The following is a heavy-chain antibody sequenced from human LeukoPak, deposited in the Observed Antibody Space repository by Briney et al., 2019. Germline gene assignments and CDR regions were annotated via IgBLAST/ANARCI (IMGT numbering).Heavy chain of an antibody. V-gene: IGHV3-15*01. CDR3: TTDLGTYYHGSQRLIPIDY. J-gene: IGHJ4*02. CDR2: IKSKTDGETT. D-gene: IGHD3-10*01. CDR1: GFTFSAYA. Sequence: GGSLRLSCAASGFTFSAYAMSWVRQAPGKGLEWIGRIKSKTDGETTNYAEPVRGRFIISRDDSKSAVYLQMNSLKIEDTAVYYCTTDLGTYYHGSQRLIPIDYWGQGTLVTVSS.